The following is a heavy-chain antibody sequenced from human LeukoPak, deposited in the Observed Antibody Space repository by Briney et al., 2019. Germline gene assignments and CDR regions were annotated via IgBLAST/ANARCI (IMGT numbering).Heavy chain of an antibody. CDR1: GSTFSSHW. CDR3: ARALKHCTNGVCFAY. Sequence: GGSLRLSCAGSGSTFSSHWIGWVRQAPGKGLEWVANIKQDGSEKYYVDSVKGRFTISRDNAKNSLYLQMNSLRAEDTAVYYCARALKHCTNGVCFAYWGQGTLVTVSS. V-gene: IGHV3-7*03. CDR2: IKQDGSEK. D-gene: IGHD2-8*01. J-gene: IGHJ4*02.